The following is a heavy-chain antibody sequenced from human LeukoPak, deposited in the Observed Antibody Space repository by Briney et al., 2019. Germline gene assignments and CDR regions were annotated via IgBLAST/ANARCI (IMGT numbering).Heavy chain of an antibody. J-gene: IGHJ4*02. CDR3: ARASRRDGYNYNY. CDR1: GFTFDDYG. V-gene: IGHV3-20*04. D-gene: IGHD5-24*01. Sequence: PGGXLRLSCVASGFTFDDYGMGWVRQAPGKGLEGVSGTNWNGGSTGYAASVRGRFTISRDNAKKSLYLQMNSLRAEDAALYYCARASRRDGYNYNYWGQGTLVTVSP. CDR2: TNWNGGST.